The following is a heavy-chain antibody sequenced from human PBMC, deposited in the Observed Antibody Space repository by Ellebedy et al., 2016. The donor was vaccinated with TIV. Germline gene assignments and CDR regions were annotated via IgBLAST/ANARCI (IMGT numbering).Heavy chain of an antibody. Sequence: AASVKVSCKASGFTLIDYYIQWIRQAPGQGPEWMGWIIPNRGDTKYAQKFQGRVAMTWDRTTSTSYVELSSLRSDDTAIYYCASGEYGDPSPLDCWGQGTQVTVSS. V-gene: IGHV1-2*02. J-gene: IGHJ4*02. CDR2: IIPNRGDT. CDR3: ASGEYGDPSPLDC. D-gene: IGHD2-21*02. CDR1: GFTLIDYY.